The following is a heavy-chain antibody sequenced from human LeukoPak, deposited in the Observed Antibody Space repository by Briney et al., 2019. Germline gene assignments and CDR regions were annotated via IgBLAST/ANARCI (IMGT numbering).Heavy chain of an antibody. CDR2: IYYSGST. D-gene: IGHD6-13*01. J-gene: IGHJ4*02. Sequence: PSETLSLTCTVSGGSISSYYWGWIRQPPGKGLEWIGYIYYSGSTKYNPSLKSRVTISVDTSKNQFSLKLSSVTAADTAVYYCARQDQDRWYRYYFDYWGQGTLVTVSS. CDR1: GGSISSYY. V-gene: IGHV4-59*08. CDR3: ARQDQDRWYRYYFDY.